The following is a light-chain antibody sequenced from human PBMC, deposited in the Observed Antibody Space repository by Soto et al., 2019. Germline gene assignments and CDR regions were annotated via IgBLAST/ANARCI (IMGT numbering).Light chain of an antibody. Sequence: QSALTQPPSASGSPGQSVTISCTGTRSDVGGYNYVSWYQQHPGKAPKLMIYEVNKRPSGVPDRFSGSKSGNSDSLTVSGLQAEDEADYYCSSYAGSNNLVFGGGTQLTVL. CDR2: EVN. CDR3: SSYAGSNNLV. CDR1: RSDVGGYNY. J-gene: IGLJ7*01. V-gene: IGLV2-8*01.